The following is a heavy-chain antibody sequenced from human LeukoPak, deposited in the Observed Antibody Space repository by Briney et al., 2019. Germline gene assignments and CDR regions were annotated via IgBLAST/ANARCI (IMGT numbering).Heavy chain of an antibody. CDR3: ARPDDYGGKPSAFDI. J-gene: IGHJ3*02. CDR2: IYPGDSDT. V-gene: IGHV5-51*01. Sequence: KSGESLQISCKGSGYIFITYWIGWVRQLPGKGLEWMGIIYPGDSDTRYSPSFQGQVTISADKSISTAYLQWSSLKASDTAMYYCARPDDYGGKPSAFDIWGQGTMVTVSS. CDR1: GYIFITYW. D-gene: IGHD4-23*01.